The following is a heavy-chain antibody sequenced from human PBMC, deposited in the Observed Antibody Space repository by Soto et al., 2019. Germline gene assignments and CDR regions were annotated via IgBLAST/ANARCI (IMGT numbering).Heavy chain of an antibody. V-gene: IGHV4-39*01. Sequence: SETLSLTCTVSGGSISSSSYYWGWIRQPPGKGLEWIGSIYYSGSTYYNPSLKSRVTISVDTSKNQFSLKLSSVTAADTAVYYCARYVWSGPRYVLDPWGQGTLVTVSS. J-gene: IGHJ5*02. D-gene: IGHD3-3*01. CDR3: ARYVWSGPRYVLDP. CDR1: GGSISSSSYY. CDR2: IYYSGST.